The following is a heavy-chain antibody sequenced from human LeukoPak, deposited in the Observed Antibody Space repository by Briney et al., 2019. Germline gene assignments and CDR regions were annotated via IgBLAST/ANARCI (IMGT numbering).Heavy chain of an antibody. CDR2: ISYDGTNK. D-gene: IGHD1-26*01. Sequence: PGRSLRLSCAASGFTLSSYGMHWVRQAPGKGLEWVAVISYDGTNKYYADSVKGRFTISRDNSKNTLYLEMNSLRAEDTAVYYCAGEHYHFDYWGQGTLVTVSS. V-gene: IGHV3-30*03. CDR3: AGEHYHFDY. CDR1: GFTLSSYG. J-gene: IGHJ4*02.